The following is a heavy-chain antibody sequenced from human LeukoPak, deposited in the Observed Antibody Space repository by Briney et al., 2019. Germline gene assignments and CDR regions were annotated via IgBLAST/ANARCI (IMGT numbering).Heavy chain of an antibody. Sequence: QTGGSLRLSCAASGFTFSNYAIHWVRQAPGKGLEWVAFTSSGGSSKYYADSVKGRFTISRDNSKNTLHLEMQSLRVEDTAVYSCARDRPSTIFGVADYYYMDVWGKGTTVTVSS. CDR2: TSSGGSSK. CDR1: GFTFSNYA. J-gene: IGHJ6*03. CDR3: ARDRPSTIFGVADYYYMDV. D-gene: IGHD3-3*01. V-gene: IGHV3-30*04.